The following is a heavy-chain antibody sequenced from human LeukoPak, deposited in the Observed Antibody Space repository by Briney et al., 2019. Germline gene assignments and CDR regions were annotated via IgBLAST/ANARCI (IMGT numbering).Heavy chain of an antibody. V-gene: IGHV1-46*01. CDR1: GYTFTSYY. CDR2: INPSGGST. J-gene: IGHJ4*02. CDR3: ARDLHRIYYFDY. Sequence: GASVTVSCKASGYTFTSYYMHWVRQAPGQGLEGMGIINPSGGSTSYAQKFQGRVTMTRDTSTSTVYMELSSLRSEDTAVYYCARDLHRIYYFDYWGQGTLVTVSS.